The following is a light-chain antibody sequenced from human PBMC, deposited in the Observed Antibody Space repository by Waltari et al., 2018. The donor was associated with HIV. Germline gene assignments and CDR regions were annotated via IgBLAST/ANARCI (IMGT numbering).Light chain of an antibody. J-gene: IGKJ4*02. CDR2: GAS. V-gene: IGKV3-15*01. CDR1: QSVSRD. CDR3: QQENNWTPART. Sequence: IVLTQSPPTLSVSPGERATLSCRASQSVSRDLAWYQQKPGKTPRPLIYGASTRATGIPARFSGRGAGTEFTLTISSLQSEDIAVYYCQQENNWTPARTFGGGTKVEIK.